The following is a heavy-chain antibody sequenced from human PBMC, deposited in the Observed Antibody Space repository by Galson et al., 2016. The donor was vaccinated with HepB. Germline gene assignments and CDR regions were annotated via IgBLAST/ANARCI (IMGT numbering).Heavy chain of an antibody. D-gene: IGHD6-19*01. CDR1: GFTFIGYS. J-gene: IGHJ3*02. Sequence: SLRLSCAASGFTFIGYSMNWVRQAPGKGLEWVSSISSSSSYIYYEDSVKGRFTISRDNAKDSLYLQMNSLRAEDTAVYYCARHHSSGWSNEDAFDIWGQGTMVTVSS. CDR3: ARHHSSGWSNEDAFDI. CDR2: ISSSSSYI. V-gene: IGHV3-21*01.